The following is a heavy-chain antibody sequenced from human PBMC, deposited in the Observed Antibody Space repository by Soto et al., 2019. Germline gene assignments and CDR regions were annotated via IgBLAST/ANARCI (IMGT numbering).Heavy chain of an antibody. CDR1: GGSVSSGSYY. J-gene: IGHJ4*02. D-gene: IGHD3-22*01. V-gene: IGHV4-61*01. CDR3: ARGTDYYDSSGSIDY. Sequence: SETLSLTCTVSGGSVSSGSYYWSWIRQPPGKGLEWIGYIYYSGSTNYNPSLKSRVTISVDTSKNQFSLKLSSVTAADTAVYYCARGTDYYDSSGSIDYWGQGTLVTVSS. CDR2: IYYSGST.